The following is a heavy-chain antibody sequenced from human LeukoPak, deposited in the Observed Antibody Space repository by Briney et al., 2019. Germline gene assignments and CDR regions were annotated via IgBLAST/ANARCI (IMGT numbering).Heavy chain of an antibody. CDR3: ARIEWERLGRAFDI. V-gene: IGHV3-53*01. CDR2: IYSAGAT. J-gene: IGHJ3*02. CDR1: GFTVSDNY. Sequence: GGSLRLSCAASGFTVSDNYMTWVRQAPGKGLEWVSSIYSAGATHYAESVKGRFTISRDNSKNTLYLQMDSLRAEDMAVYYCARIEWERLGRAFDIWGQGTMVTVSS. D-gene: IGHD1-26*01.